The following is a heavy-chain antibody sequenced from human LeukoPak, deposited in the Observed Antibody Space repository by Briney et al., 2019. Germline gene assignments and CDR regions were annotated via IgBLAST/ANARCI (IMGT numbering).Heavy chain of an antibody. CDR3: ARVALLWFGETYYYYYMDV. CDR2: ISAYNGNT. V-gene: IGHV1-18*01. J-gene: IGHJ6*03. D-gene: IGHD3-10*01. Sequence: GASVKVSCKASGGTFSSYAISWVRQAPGQGLEWMGWISAYNGNTNYAQKLQGRVTMTTDTSTSTAYMELRSLRSDDTAVYYCARVALLWFGETYYYYYMDVWGKGTTVTVSS. CDR1: GGTFSSYA.